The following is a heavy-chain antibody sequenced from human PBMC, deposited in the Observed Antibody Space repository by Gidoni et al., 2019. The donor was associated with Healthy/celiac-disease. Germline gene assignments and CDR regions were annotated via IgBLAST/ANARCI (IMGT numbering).Heavy chain of an antibody. D-gene: IGHD3-9*01. CDR1: GWSFSGYY. CDR2: INHSGST. Sequence: QVQLQQWGAGLLKPSETLSLTCAVYGWSFSGYYCSWIRQPPGKGLEWIGEINHSGSTNYNTSLKSRVTISVDTSKNKFSLKLSSVTAADTAVYYCARGGNYDILTGYYRTWYFDRWGRGTLVTVSS. V-gene: IGHV4-34*01. CDR3: ARGGNYDILTGYYRTWYFDR. J-gene: IGHJ2*01.